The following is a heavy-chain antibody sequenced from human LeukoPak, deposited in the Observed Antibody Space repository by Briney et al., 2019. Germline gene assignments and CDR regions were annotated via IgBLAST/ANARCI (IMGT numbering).Heavy chain of an antibody. V-gene: IGHV4-39*01. J-gene: IGHJ4*02. CDR3: ARGTLLPNDY. D-gene: IGHD1-1*01. Sequence: PSETLSLTCTVSGGSISSSSYYWGWIRQPPGKGLEWIGSIYYSGSTYYNPSLKSRATISVDTSKNQFSLKLSSVTAADTAVYYCARGTLLPNDYWGQGTLVTVSS. CDR2: IYYSGST. CDR1: GGSISSSSYY.